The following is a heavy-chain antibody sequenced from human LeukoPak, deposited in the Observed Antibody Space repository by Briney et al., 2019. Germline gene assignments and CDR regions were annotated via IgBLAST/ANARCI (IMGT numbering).Heavy chain of an antibody. Sequence: GGSLRLSCAVSGFIFSDYSMNWVRQAPGKGLEWVSFISRSSNNIYYADSVKGRLIISRDNAKNSLYLQMNSLRAEDTAVYYCARVVVRYGDYGDAFDIWGQGTMVTVSS. CDR2: ISRSSNNI. CDR3: ARVVVRYGDYGDAFDI. J-gene: IGHJ3*02. V-gene: IGHV3-21*01. CDR1: GFIFSDYS. D-gene: IGHD4-17*01.